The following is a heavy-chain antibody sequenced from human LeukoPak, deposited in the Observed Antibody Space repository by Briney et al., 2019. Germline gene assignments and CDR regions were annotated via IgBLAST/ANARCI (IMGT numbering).Heavy chain of an antibody. CDR1: GFDFSSNW. CDR3: AEDRYWSIDY. V-gene: IGHV3-74*01. Sequence: PGGSLRLSCAASGFDFSSNWMHWVRHAPGQGLVWVSRIKGDGVSTNYADSVKGRFTISRDIAKNTLYLQMNSLRAEDTGVYYCAEDRYWSIDYWGRGTLVTVSS. CDR2: IKGDGVST. J-gene: IGHJ4*02. D-gene: IGHD2-15*01.